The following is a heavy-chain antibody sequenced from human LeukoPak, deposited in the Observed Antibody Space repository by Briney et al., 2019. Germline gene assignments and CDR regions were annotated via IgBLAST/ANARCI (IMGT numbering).Heavy chain of an antibody. CDR1: GYTFTGYY. CDR2: INPNSGGT. Sequence: ASVKVSCKASGYTFTGYYMHWVRQAPGQGLEWMGWINPNSGGTNYAQKFQGRVTMTRDTSISTAYMELSRLRSDDTAVYYCARDVIKIFGAGSGAFDIWGQGTMVTVSS. J-gene: IGHJ3*02. V-gene: IGHV1-2*02. CDR3: ARDVIKIFGAGSGAFDI. D-gene: IGHD3-3*01.